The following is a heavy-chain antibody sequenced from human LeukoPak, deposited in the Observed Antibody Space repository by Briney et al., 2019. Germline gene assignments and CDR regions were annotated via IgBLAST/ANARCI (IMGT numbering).Heavy chain of an antibody. J-gene: IGHJ4*02. Sequence: GGSLRLSCVASGFTFTSYGMHWVRQAPGKGLEWVALISDDGSNKQYVDSVKGRFTISRDNSKNTLYLQMNSLRAEDTAVYYCAREGDGVSVTMIVVGYFDYWGQGTLVTVSS. CDR2: ISDDGSNK. V-gene: IGHV3-30*03. CDR1: GFTFTSYG. D-gene: IGHD3-22*01. CDR3: AREGDGVSVTMIVVGYFDY.